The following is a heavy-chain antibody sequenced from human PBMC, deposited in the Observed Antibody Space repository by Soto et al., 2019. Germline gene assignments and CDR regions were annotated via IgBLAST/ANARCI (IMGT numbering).Heavy chain of an antibody. V-gene: IGHV1-69*13. CDR3: ARDKVRGVIKGYYYYGMDV. D-gene: IGHD3-10*01. CDR2: IIPIFGTA. CDR1: GGTFSSYA. J-gene: IGHJ6*02. Sequence: SVKVSCKASGGTFSSYAISWVRQAPGQGLEWMGGIIPIFGTANYAQKFQGRVTITADESTSTAYMELSSLRSEDTAVYYCARDKVRGVIKGYYYYGMDVWGQGTTVTVSS.